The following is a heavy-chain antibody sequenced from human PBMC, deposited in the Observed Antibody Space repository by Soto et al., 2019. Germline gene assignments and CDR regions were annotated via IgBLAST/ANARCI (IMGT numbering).Heavy chain of an antibody. Sequence: QVQLQESGPGLVKPSQTLSLTCTVSGGSISSGDYYWSWIRQPPGKGLEWIGYIYYSGSTYYNTSLKSRVTISVDTSKKQFSLKLSSVTAADTAVYYCASFHLKATTGDWFDPWGQGTLVTVSS. CDR2: IYYSGST. V-gene: IGHV4-30-4*01. D-gene: IGHD4-4*01. J-gene: IGHJ5*02. CDR3: ASFHLKATTGDWFDP. CDR1: GGSISSGDYY.